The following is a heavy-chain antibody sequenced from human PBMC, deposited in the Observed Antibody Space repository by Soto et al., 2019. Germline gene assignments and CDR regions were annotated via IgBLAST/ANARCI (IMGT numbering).Heavy chain of an antibody. CDR1: GYSFTSYW. CDR2: IDPSDSYT. D-gene: IGHD2-2*01. V-gene: IGHV5-10-1*01. Sequence: PWLPLRVSCRGSGYSFTSYWISWVRQMPGKGLEWMGRIDPSDSYTNYSPSFQGHVTISADKSISTAYLQWSSLKASDTAMYYCARHSNQLLGFDYWGQGTLVTVSS. CDR3: ARHSNQLLGFDY. J-gene: IGHJ4*02.